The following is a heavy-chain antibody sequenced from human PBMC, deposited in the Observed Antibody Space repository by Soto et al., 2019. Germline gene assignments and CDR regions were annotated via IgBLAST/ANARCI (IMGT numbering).Heavy chain of an antibody. D-gene: IGHD5-18*01. CDR3: AREGYGDGNYYGMDV. Sequence: QVQLVQSGAEVKKPGSSVKVSCKASGGTFSSYAISWVRQAPGQGLEWLGGIIPIFGTANYAQKFQGRVTITADESTSTAHMEVSSLRTEDTAVYYCAREGYGDGNYYGMDVWGQGTTVTVSS. V-gene: IGHV1-69*12. J-gene: IGHJ6*02. CDR2: IIPIFGTA. CDR1: GGTFSSYA.